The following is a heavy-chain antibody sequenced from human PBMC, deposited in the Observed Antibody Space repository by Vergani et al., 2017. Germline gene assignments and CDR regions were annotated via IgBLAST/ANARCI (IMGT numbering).Heavy chain of an antibody. Sequence: QVRLQESGPGLVKPSETLSLTCSVSGSPMSGYYWSWIRQPPGKELEWIWYMYHSGSTNYNPSLETRVTISGDTSKNQFSLKLNSVTAADTAVYYCGRVADFYGLGSRLLDLWGQGILVTVSS. CDR2: MYHSGST. D-gene: IGHD3-10*01. CDR3: GRVADFYGLGSRLLDL. V-gene: IGHV4-59*01. CDR1: GSPMSGYY. J-gene: IGHJ5*02.